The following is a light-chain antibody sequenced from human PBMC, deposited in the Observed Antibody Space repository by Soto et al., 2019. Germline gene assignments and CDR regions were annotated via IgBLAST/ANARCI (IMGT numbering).Light chain of an antibody. V-gene: IGLV2-8*01. CDR3: TSYVGSNIWV. CDR1: SSDVGAYQY. Sequence: QSALTQPPSASGSPGQSVTISCTGTSSDVGAYQYVSWYQQYPGKAPKLMIYEVSKRPSWVPDRFSGSKSGNTASLTVSGLQAEDEADYYCTSYVGSNIWVFGGGTKLTVL. CDR2: EVS. J-gene: IGLJ3*02.